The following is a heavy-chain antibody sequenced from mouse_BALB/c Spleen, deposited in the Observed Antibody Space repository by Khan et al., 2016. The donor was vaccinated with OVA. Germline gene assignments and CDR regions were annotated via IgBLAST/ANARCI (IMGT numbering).Heavy chain of an antibody. CDR1: GFTFSSYT. J-gene: IGHJ4*01. Sequence: EVELVESGGDLVQTGGSLKLSCAASGFTFSSYTMSWVRQTPEKRLEWVAFFSNGGSSPYYPDPVKGRFTISRTNVKNTLYLQMSSLKSDDTAIYYCARPSTTEYEWVMDYWGQGTSVTVSS. D-gene: IGHD1-1*01. CDR2: FSNGGSSP. CDR3: ARPSTTEYEWVMDY. V-gene: IGHV5-12-2*01.